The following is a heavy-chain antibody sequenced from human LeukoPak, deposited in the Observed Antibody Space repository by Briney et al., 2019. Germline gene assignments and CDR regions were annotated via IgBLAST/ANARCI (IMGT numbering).Heavy chain of an antibody. J-gene: IGHJ4*02. CDR2: ISGSGGST. V-gene: IGHV3-23*01. Sequence: GGSLRLSCAATGLSVSSNLMSWVRQAPGKGLEWVSAISGSGGSTYYADSVKGRFTISRDNSKNTLYLQMNSLRAEDAAVYYCAKDQDPHSYGSGSYAPFDYWGQGTLVTVSS. D-gene: IGHD3-10*01. CDR1: GLSVSSNL. CDR3: AKDQDPHSYGSGSYAPFDY.